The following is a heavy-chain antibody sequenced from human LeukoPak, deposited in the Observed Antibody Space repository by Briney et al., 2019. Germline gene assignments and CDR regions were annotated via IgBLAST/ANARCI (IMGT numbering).Heavy chain of an antibody. CDR3: ARGPSIAARYDAFDI. V-gene: IGHV3-48*03. D-gene: IGHD6-6*01. CDR1: AFTFTSYE. Sequence: GGSLSLSCAASAFTFTSYELNWVRQAPGKGLEWVSYISSSGNTISYADSVKGRFTISRVNAKNSLYLQVISLRAEDTAVYYCARGPSIAARYDAFDIWGQGTMVTVSS. J-gene: IGHJ3*02. CDR2: ISSSGNTI.